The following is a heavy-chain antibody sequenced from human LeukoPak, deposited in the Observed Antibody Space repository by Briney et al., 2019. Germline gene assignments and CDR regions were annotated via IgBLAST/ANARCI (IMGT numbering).Heavy chain of an antibody. CDR1: GYPFSTCG. CDR2: ISGSDGDT. J-gene: IGHJ4*02. V-gene: IGHV1-18*01. D-gene: IGHD3-3*01. CDR3: ARDVPDFWSGFDS. Sequence: GASVKVSCKASGYPFSTCGLSWVRQAPGQGLEWMGQISGSDGDTNYAQRFQGRLTMTTDTATSTAYMELTSLKSDDTAVYYCARDVPDFWSGFDSWGQGTLVTVSP.